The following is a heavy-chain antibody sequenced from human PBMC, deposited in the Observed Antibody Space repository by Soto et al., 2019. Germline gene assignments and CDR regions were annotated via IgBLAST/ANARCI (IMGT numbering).Heavy chain of an antibody. V-gene: IGHV3-33*01. CDR1: GFTFSSYG. D-gene: IGHD3-3*01. J-gene: IGHJ4*02. Sequence: GGSLRLSCAASGFTFSSYGMHGVRQAPGKGLEWVAVIWYDGSNKYFADSVKGRFTISRDNSKNTLYLQMTSLRAEDTAVYYCARWSGSHETYYFDYWGQGTLVTVSS. CDR2: IWYDGSNK. CDR3: ARWSGSHETYYFDY.